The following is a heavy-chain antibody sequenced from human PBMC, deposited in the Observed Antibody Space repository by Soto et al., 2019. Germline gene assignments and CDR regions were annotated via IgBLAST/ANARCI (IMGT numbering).Heavy chain of an antibody. J-gene: IGHJ4*02. D-gene: IGHD6-19*01. CDR2: INPSGGST. CDR3: ARDGRSSYSSARYYFDY. Sequence: QVQLVQSGAEVKKPGASVKVSCKASGYTFTRYYMHWVRQAPGQGLEWMGIINPSGGSTSYAQKFQGRVTMTRDTSTSTVYMELSSLIAEDTAVYYCARDGRSSYSSARYYFDYWGQGTLVTVSS. V-gene: IGHV1-46*01. CDR1: GYTFTRYY.